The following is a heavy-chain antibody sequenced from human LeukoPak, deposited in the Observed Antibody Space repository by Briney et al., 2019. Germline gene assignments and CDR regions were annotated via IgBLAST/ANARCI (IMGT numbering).Heavy chain of an antibody. D-gene: IGHD6-19*01. J-gene: IGHJ4*02. V-gene: IGHV3-13*01. CDR2: IGIRGDT. CDR1: GFTFIDYD. Sequence: GGSLRLSCAASGFTFIDYDMHWVRQGFGKGLEGVSAIGIRGDTHYSGSVKGRFTISRENAESSLYLQMNSLRAEDTAVYYCARGGIQVSGIDEFDYWGQGTLVTVSS. CDR3: ARGGIQVSGIDEFDY.